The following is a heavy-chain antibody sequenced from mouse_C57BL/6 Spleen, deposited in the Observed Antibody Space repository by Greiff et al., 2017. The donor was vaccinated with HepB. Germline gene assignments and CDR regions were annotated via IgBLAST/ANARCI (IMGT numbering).Heavy chain of an antibody. D-gene: IGHD2-2*01. CDR3: ARNYGYDGYYYAMDY. Sequence: QVQLQQSGPGLVQPSQSLSITCTVSGFSLTSYGVHWVRQSPGKGLEWLGVIWSGGSTDYNAAFISRLSISKDNSKSQVFFKMNSLQADDTAIYYCARNYGYDGYYYAMDYWGQGTSVTVSS. V-gene: IGHV2-2*01. CDR1: GFSLTSYG. J-gene: IGHJ4*01. CDR2: IWSGGST.